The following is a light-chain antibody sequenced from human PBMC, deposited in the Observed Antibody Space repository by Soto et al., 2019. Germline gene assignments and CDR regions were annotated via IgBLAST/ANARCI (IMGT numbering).Light chain of an antibody. J-gene: IGKJ5*01. Sequence: DIQMTQSPSSLSASVGDRVTITCRASQSISTSLNWYQQKPGKAPKLLIYDASNLETGVPSRFSGTGSGTDFTFTISSLQPEDIATYYCQQYDNFPRAITFGQGTRLEI. CDR3: QQYDNFPRAIT. CDR2: DAS. V-gene: IGKV1-33*01. CDR1: QSISTS.